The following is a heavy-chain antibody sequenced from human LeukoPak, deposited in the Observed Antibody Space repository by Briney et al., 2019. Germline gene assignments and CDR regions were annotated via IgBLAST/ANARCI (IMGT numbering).Heavy chain of an antibody. Sequence: GGPLRLSCAASRFTFSSYAMSWVRQAPGKGLEWVSTISGRGDSTYYADSVKGRFTISRDNSRNTLYLQMNTLRAEDTAVYYCAKAIAAPVWYFDLWGRGTLVTVSS. CDR1: RFTFSSYA. V-gene: IGHV3-23*01. D-gene: IGHD6-13*01. CDR2: ISGRGDST. CDR3: AKAIAAPVWYFDL. J-gene: IGHJ2*01.